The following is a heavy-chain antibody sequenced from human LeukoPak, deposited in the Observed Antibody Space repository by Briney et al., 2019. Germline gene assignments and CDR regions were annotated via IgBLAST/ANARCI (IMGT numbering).Heavy chain of an antibody. Sequence: TTSETLSLTCAVYGGSFSGYYWSWIRQPPGKGLEWIGEINHSGSTNYNPSLKSRVTISVDTSKNQFSLKLSSVTAADTAVYYCARGRPITMVRGVIIRGIHFDYWGQGTLVTVSS. V-gene: IGHV4-34*01. D-gene: IGHD3-10*01. CDR1: GGSFSGYY. J-gene: IGHJ4*02. CDR3: ARGRPITMVRGVIIRGIHFDY. CDR2: INHSGST.